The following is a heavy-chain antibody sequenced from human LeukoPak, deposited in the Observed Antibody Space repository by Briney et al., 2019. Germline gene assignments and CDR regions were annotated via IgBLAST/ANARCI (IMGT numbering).Heavy chain of an antibody. Sequence: PGGSLRLSCVASGFTFRPFAMGWVRQAPGKGLEWVSSHSGSGGNTYYSDSVVGRFTISRDDSKNALYLQMNTLRAEDTALYYCAKDRGFSDTSGWPGNFDSWGPGTLVTVSS. J-gene: IGHJ4*02. D-gene: IGHD6-19*01. CDR2: HSGSGGNT. CDR1: GFTFRPFA. V-gene: IGHV3-23*01. CDR3: AKDRGFSDTSGWPGNFDS.